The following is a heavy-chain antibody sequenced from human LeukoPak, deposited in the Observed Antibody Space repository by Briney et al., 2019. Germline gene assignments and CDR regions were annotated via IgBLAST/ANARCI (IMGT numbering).Heavy chain of an antibody. Sequence: GGSLRLSCAASGFTFTNYGMHWVRQAPGKGLEWVALVTYDGYYKYYSDSVKGRFTISSDTSKNTLYLQMNSLRAEDTAVYYCARDLSPVVRASPMGYWGQGTPVTVSS. CDR1: GFTFTNYG. J-gene: IGHJ4*02. V-gene: IGHV3-30*03. CDR2: VTYDGYYK. CDR3: ARDLSPVVRASPMGY. D-gene: IGHD3-10*01.